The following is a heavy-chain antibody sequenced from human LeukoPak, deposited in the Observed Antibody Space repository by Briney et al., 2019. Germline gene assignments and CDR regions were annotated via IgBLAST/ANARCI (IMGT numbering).Heavy chain of an antibody. J-gene: IGHJ4*02. CDR3: ARVTHYYFDY. D-gene: IGHD1-14*01. Sequence: PSETLSLTCSVSGASISDTSSSYYWGWIRQPTGKGLEWIGSIYYSGKTYYNPSLKSRVTISVDTSKNQFSLKLSSVAAADTAVYYCARVTHYYFDYWGQGTLVTVSS. V-gene: IGHV4-39*07. CDR2: IYYSGKT. CDR1: GASISDTSSSYY.